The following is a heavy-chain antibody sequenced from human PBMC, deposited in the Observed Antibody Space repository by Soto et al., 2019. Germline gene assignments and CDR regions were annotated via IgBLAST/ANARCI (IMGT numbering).Heavy chain of an antibody. Sequence: GESLKISCRGSGYNFINYWISWVRQMPGKGLEWMGRIDPSDSYTNYSPSFQGHVTISADKSISTAYLQWTTLKASDTAMYYCARTSAAGKYYYGMDVWGQGTTVTVSS. J-gene: IGHJ6*02. CDR3: ARTSAAGKYYYGMDV. CDR2: IDPSDSYT. CDR1: GYNFINYW. D-gene: IGHD6-13*01. V-gene: IGHV5-10-1*01.